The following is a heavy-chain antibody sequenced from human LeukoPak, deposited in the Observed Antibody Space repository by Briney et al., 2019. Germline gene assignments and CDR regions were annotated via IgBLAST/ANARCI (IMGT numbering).Heavy chain of an antibody. J-gene: IGHJ4*02. CDR2: IIPVFGTI. V-gene: IGHV1-69*05. CDR3: ARVGAVSSSGTSFDY. D-gene: IGHD6-6*01. Sequence: SVKVSCKASGGTFSSYAISWVRQAPRQGLEWMGRIIPVFGTIKYAQKFQGRVTITTDESTRTAYMELSSLRSDDTAVYYCARVGAVSSSGTSFDYWGQGTLVTVSS. CDR1: GGTFSSYA.